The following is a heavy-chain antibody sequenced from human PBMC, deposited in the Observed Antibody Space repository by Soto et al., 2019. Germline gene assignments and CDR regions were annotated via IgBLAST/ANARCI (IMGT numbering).Heavy chain of an antibody. CDR3: AIWGEEGYGPFFDY. CDR2: IIPILGIA. CDR1: GGTFSSYT. D-gene: IGHD5-18*01. Sequence: QVQLVQSGAEVKKPGSSVKVSCKASGGTFSSYTISWVRQAPGQGLEWMGRIIPILGIANYAQKFQGRVTITADKSTSTAYMELSSLRSEDTAVYYCAIWGEEGYGPFFDYWGQGTLVTVSS. J-gene: IGHJ4*02. V-gene: IGHV1-69*02.